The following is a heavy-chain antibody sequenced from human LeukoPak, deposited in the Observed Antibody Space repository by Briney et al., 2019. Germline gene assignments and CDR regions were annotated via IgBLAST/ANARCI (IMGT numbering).Heavy chain of an antibody. CDR3: ATQAGGYSSGSFDY. V-gene: IGHV4-59*08. Sequence: PCETLTNHITVSGGSLSSYYYNWIRQPPGKGLEWIGYIYYTGSTSYNPSLKSRVAMSVDTSKNQFSRQLSSVTAADTAVYYCATQAGGYSSGSFDYWGQESMVKVSS. J-gene: IGHJ4*01. CDR2: IYYTGST. D-gene: IGHD5-18*01. CDR1: GGSLSSYY.